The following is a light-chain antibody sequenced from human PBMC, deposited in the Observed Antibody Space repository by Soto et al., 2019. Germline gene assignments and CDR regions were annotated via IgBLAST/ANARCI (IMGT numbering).Light chain of an antibody. CDR3: ETWDSNSWV. CDR2: LEGSGSY. CDR1: SGHSSYI. V-gene: IGLV4-60*02. Sequence: QPVLTQSSSASASLGSSVKFTCTLSSGHSSYIIAWHQQQPGKAPRYLMKLEGSGSYNKGSGVPDRFSGSSSGADRYLTISILQFEDEADYYCETWDSNSWVFGGGTKLTVL. J-gene: IGLJ3*02.